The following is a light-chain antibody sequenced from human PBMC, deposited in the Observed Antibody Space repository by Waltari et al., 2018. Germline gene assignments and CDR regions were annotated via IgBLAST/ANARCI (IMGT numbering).Light chain of an antibody. CDR3: QQYNSWPPRYT. Sequence: EIVLTQSPGTLSLSPGERATLSCRASQSVSSNLAWYQHKPGQPPRLLIYGASTRATGIPARFSGSGSGTEFTLTISSLQSEDFAVYYCQQYNSWPPRYTFGQGTNLESK. J-gene: IGKJ2*01. CDR2: GAS. V-gene: IGKV3-15*01. CDR1: QSVSSN.